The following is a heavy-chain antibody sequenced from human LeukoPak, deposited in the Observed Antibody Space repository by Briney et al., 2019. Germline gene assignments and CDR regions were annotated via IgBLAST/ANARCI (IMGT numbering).Heavy chain of an antibody. CDR2: INHSGST. Sequence: PTETLLLGFAVHREYFSDYHWGRIRQTPGKGEEWIGEINHSGSTNYNPSLKSRVTISVDTSKNQFSLKLSSVTAADTAVYYCARLGPGSAYGMDVWGQGTTVAVSS. D-gene: IGHD2-15*01. CDR1: REYFSDYH. CDR3: ARLGPGSAYGMDV. V-gene: IGHV4-34*01. J-gene: IGHJ6*02.